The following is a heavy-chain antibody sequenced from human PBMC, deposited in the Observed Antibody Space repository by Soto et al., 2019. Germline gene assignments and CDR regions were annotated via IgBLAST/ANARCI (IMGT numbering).Heavy chain of an antibody. CDR2: IRGRDGST. V-gene: IGHV3-23*01. CDR3: TKGGHLDY. D-gene: IGHD3-10*01. Sequence: EVQVLESGGELVQPGGSLRLSCAASGFPFSSYDMSWVRQAPGMGLDWVSVIRGRDGSTYYANSVKGRFTISRDNSKNTLFLQMNSLRAEDTAIYYCTKGGHLDYWGPGTLVTVSS. CDR1: GFPFSSYD. J-gene: IGHJ4*02.